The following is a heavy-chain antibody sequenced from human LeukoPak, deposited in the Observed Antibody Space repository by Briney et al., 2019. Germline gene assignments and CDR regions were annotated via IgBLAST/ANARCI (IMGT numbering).Heavy chain of an antibody. CDR3: AREPPVRYFDWLPFDY. D-gene: IGHD3-9*01. CDR1: GYTFTSYA. V-gene: IGHV1-18*01. Sequence: GASVNVSCKASGYTFTSYAMNWVRQAPGQGLEWMGWISAYNGNTNYAQKLQGRVTMTTDTSTSTAYMELRSLRSDDTAVYYCAREPPVRYFDWLPFDYWGQGTLVTVSS. J-gene: IGHJ4*02. CDR2: ISAYNGNT.